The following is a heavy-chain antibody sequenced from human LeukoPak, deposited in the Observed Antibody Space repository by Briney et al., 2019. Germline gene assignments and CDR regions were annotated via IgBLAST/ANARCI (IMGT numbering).Heavy chain of an antibody. J-gene: IGHJ4*02. CDR3: SRYYGSGRRRYFDY. CDR1: GFTFGEYP. D-gene: IGHD3-10*01. CDR2: IRSKAYGGTS. V-gene: IGHV3-49*03. Sequence: GGSLRLSCAASGFTFGEYPMSWIRQAPGRGLERVGFIRSKAYGGTSEYAASVEGRFIISRDDSKSIAYLQMNSLKIEDTAVYYCSRYYGSGRRRYFDYWGQGTLVTVSS.